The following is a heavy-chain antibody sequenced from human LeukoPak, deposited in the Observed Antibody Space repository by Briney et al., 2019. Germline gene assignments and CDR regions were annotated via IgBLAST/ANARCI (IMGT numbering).Heavy chain of an antibody. Sequence: PSETLSLTCTVSGFSISSGYYWGWIRQPPGKGLEWIGTVYHSGTMYYNPSLKSRVTISIDTSKNQFSLKLSSVTAADTAVYYCARDYYGDYRDYWGQGTLVTVSS. J-gene: IGHJ4*02. D-gene: IGHD3-22*01. CDR3: ARDYYGDYRDY. CDR1: GFSISSGYY. CDR2: VYHSGTM. V-gene: IGHV4-38-2*02.